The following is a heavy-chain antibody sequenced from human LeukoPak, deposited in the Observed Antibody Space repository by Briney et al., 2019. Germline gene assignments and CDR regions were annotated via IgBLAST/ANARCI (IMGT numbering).Heavy chain of an antibody. Sequence: GASVKVSCKNSGYTFTGYYIHWVRQAPGQGLVWIGRINPDNGDTNYAQKFQGRVTMTKDTSITTAYMELSSLRSDDTAVYYCATEAGLTTVTTSIYFDFWGQGTLVTVSS. CDR1: GYTFTGYY. V-gene: IGHV1-2*06. D-gene: IGHD4-17*01. J-gene: IGHJ4*02. CDR2: INPDNGDT. CDR3: ATEAGLTTVTTSIYFDF.